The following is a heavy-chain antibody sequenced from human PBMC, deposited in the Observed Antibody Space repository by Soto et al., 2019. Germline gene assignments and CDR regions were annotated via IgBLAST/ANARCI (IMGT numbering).Heavy chain of an antibody. J-gene: IGHJ4*02. D-gene: IGHD3-22*01. V-gene: IGHV4-39*01. CDR3: ARHGTRVVVTNLDY. CDR2: IYYSGST. CDR1: GGSISSSSYY. Sequence: QLQLQESGPGLVKPSETLSLTCTVSGGSISSSSYYWGWIRQPPGKGLEWIGSIYYSGSTYYNPSLKSRVTISVDTSKNQFSLKLSSVTAADTAVYYCARHGTRVVVTNLDYWGQGTLVTVSS.